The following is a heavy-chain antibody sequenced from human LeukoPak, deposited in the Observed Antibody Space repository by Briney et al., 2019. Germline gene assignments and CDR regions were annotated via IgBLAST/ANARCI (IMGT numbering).Heavy chain of an antibody. CDR1: GFTFSSYA. D-gene: IGHD7-27*01. V-gene: IGHV3-23*01. J-gene: IGHJ3*02. CDR2: ISGSGGST. CDR3: AKLCNWGGDAFDI. Sequence: RTGGSLRLSCAASGFTFSSYAMSGVRQAPGKGREWVSVISGSGGSTYYADSVKGRFTISTDNSKNTLYLQMNSLRAEDTAVYYCAKLCNWGGDAFDIWGQGTMVTVSS.